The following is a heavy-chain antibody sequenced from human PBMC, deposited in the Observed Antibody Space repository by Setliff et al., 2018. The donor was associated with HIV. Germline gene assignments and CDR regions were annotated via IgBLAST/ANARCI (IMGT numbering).Heavy chain of an antibody. Sequence: ASVKVSCKASGYTFTSYAIHWVRQAPGQSLEWMGWINAGYGNTKYSQKFQGRVTTTEDTSTDTAYMELSSLRPEDTAVYYCATRIRDGHRGYGYFDFWAREPWSPSPQ. CDR2: INAGYGNT. D-gene: IGHD5-12*01. V-gene: IGHV1-3*01. CDR3: ATRIRDGHRGYGYFDF. J-gene: IGHJ4*02. CDR1: GYTFTSYA.